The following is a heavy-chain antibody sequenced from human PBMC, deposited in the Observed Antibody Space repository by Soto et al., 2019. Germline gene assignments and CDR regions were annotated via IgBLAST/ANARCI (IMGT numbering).Heavy chain of an antibody. CDR1: ANTFARHG. D-gene: IGHD3-10*01. V-gene: IGHV1-18*01. CDR2: ISGFNGQT. CDR3: ARVDPRGVAVVRDY. J-gene: IGHJ4*02. Sequence: GASVTVSCKASANTFARHGFSWVRPAPGQGLEWMGWISGFNGQTNYALKFQGRVTLTTDTSTSTAYMELRCLRSDDTAVYFCARVDPRGVAVVRDYWGQGTLVTVSS.